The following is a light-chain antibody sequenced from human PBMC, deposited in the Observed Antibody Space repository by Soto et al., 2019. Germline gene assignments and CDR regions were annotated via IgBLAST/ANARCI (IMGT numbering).Light chain of an antibody. Sequence: DIQMTQSPSSLSASVGDRVTITCRASQGISNYLAWYQQKPGKVPKLLIYAASSLQSGVPSRFSGSGSGTDFTLTISSLQPEDVASYYCQKYNSAPFFPFGPGTKVDI. CDR2: AAS. J-gene: IGKJ3*01. CDR3: QKYNSAPFFP. V-gene: IGKV1-27*01. CDR1: QGISNY.